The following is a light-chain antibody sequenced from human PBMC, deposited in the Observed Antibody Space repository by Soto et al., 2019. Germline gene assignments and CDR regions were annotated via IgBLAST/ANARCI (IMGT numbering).Light chain of an antibody. Sequence: QSVLTQPASVSGSPGQSITISCTGTSSDVGGYNYVSWYQQHPGKVPKMMIYDLNNRPSGVSNRFSGSKSGNTASLTISGLQAEDEADYYCCSYTSSNTFVFGTGTQLTVL. V-gene: IGLV2-14*01. CDR2: DLN. CDR1: SSDVGGYNY. J-gene: IGLJ7*01. CDR3: CSYTSSNTFV.